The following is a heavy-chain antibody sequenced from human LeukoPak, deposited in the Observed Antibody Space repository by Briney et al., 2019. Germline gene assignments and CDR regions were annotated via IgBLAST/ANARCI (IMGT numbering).Heavy chain of an antibody. CDR3: ARRYCSGGSCLNWFDP. V-gene: IGHV4-61*01. CDR2: MYYSGST. D-gene: IGHD2-15*01. J-gene: IGHJ5*02. CDR1: GGSVSSGSYY. Sequence: PSETLSLTCTVSGGSVSSGSYYWSWIRQPPGKGLEWIGYMYYSGSTSYNPSLKSRVTISVDTSKNQFSLKLSSVTAADTAVYYCARRYCSGGSCLNWFDPWGQGTLVTVSS.